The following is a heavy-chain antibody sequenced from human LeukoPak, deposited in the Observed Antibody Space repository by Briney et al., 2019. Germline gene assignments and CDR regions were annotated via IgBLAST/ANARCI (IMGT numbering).Heavy chain of an antibody. CDR3: ASTSSDYGDQALDY. Sequence: ASVKVSCKTSGYTFTNYDINWVRQAPGQGLEWMAWMNPNSGHMDFTQKFQGRLTMTRNTPMSTAYMELCSLRSEDTAVYYCASTSSDYGDQALDYWGQGTLVTVSS. CDR2: MNPNSGHM. V-gene: IGHV1-8*01. J-gene: IGHJ4*02. D-gene: IGHD4-17*01. CDR1: GYTFTNYD.